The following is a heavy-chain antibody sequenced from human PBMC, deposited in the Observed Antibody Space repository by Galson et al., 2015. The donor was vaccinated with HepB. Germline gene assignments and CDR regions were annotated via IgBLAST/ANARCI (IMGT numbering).Heavy chain of an antibody. J-gene: IGHJ5*02. CDR2: INGRGSTR. D-gene: IGHD3-16*01. Sequence: SLRLSCAASEFTFSSYWMNWVRQAPGKGLEWVSGINGRGSTRSYSDAVKGRFSISRDNSTDTVFLQMDNRRAEDTAVYYCVKEGSWFGGDWFDPWGQGALVTVS. V-gene: IGHV3-23*01. CDR3: VKEGSWFGGDWFDP. CDR1: EFTFSSYW.